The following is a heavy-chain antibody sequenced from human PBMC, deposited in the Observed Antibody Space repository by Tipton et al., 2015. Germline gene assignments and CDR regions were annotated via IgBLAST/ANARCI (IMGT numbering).Heavy chain of an antibody. CDR1: GGSFSGYY. J-gene: IGHJ4*02. CDR2: IYHSGST. Sequence: AGLVKPSETLSLTCAVYGGSFSGYYWSWIRQPPGKGLEWIGSIYHSGSTYYKLSLKSRVTISLDTSKNQFSLRLTSVSAADTAIYYCARDDGYCSGGSCYNPSYFDYWGQGTLVTVSS. D-gene: IGHD2-15*01. CDR3: ARDDGYCSGGSCYNPSYFDY. V-gene: IGHV4-34*01.